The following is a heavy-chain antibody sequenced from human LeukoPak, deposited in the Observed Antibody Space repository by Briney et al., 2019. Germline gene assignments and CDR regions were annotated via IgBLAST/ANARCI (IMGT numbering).Heavy chain of an antibody. D-gene: IGHD3-10*01. CDR1: GFTFSSYA. CDR2: ISYDGSNK. V-gene: IGHV3-30-3*01. Sequence: PGGSLRLSCAASGFTFSSYAMHWVRQAPGKGLEWVAIISYDGSNKYYAESVKGRFTISRDNSKNTLYLQMNSLRAEDTAVYYCAREAKVFGELYSSFDYWGQGTLVTVSS. CDR3: AREAKVFGELYSSFDY. J-gene: IGHJ4*02.